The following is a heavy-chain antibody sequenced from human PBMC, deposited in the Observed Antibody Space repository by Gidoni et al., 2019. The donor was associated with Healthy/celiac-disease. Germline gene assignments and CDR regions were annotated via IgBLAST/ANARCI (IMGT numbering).Heavy chain of an antibody. D-gene: IGHD3-3*01. Sequence: LEWVAVISYDGSNKYYADSVKGRFTISRDNSKNTLYLQMNSLRAEDTAVYYCARLGSITIFGAVDYWGQGTLVTVSS. J-gene: IGHJ4*02. CDR2: ISYDGSNK. CDR3: ARLGSITIFGAVDY. V-gene: IGHV3-30*03.